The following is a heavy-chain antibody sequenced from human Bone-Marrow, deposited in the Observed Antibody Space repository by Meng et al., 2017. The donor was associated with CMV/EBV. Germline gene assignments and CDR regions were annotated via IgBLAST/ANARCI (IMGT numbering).Heavy chain of an antibody. CDR1: GYTFISYG. D-gene: IGHD6-6*01. CDR3: ASSSSSLEYYYGMDV. CDR2: ISAYNGNT. Sequence: ASVKVSCKASGYTFISYGISWVRQAPGQGLEWMGWISAYNGNTNYAQKLQGRVTMTTDTSTSTAYMELRSLRSDDTAVYYCASSSSSLEYYYGMDVWGQGTTVTVSS. V-gene: IGHV1-18*01. J-gene: IGHJ6*02.